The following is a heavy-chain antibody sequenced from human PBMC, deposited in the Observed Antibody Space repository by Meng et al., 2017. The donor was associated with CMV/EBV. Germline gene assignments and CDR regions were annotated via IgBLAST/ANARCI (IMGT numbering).Heavy chain of an antibody. CDR2: ISSSSSYI. CDR3: ARSPGTGSY. V-gene: IGHV3-21*01. J-gene: IGHJ4*02. CDR1: GFTSSSYS. D-gene: IGHD3/OR15-3a*01. Sequence: GESLKISCAASGFTSSSYSMNWVRQAPGKGLEWVSSISSSSSYIYYADSVKGRFTISRDNAKNSLYLQMNSLRAEDTAVYYCARSPGTGSYWGQGTLVTVSS.